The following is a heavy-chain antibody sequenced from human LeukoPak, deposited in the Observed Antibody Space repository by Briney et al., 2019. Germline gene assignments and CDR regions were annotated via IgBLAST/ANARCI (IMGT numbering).Heavy chain of an antibody. CDR1: GFPFSSYW. J-gene: IGHJ4*02. Sequence: PGGSLRLSCVASGFPFSSYWMTWVRQAPGKGLEWGANIKQDGSKKSYVDSVKGRFTISRDNVKNSLYPQMNSLRAEDTAIYYCTRVGYIDEGIDYWGQGTLVTVSS. D-gene: IGHD5-24*01. CDR2: IKQDGSKK. CDR3: TRVGYIDEGIDY. V-gene: IGHV3-7*04.